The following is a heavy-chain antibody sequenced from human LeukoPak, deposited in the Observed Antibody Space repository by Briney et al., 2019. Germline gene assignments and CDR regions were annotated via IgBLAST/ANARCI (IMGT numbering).Heavy chain of an antibody. D-gene: IGHD6-13*01. Sequence: GSLRLSCAASGFTFSSYEMNWVRQAPGKGLEWVSYISSSGSTIYYADSVKGRFTISRDNAKNSLYLQMNSLRAEDTAVYYCASGAAAGRLDYWGQGNLVTVSS. CDR3: ASGAAAGRLDY. V-gene: IGHV3-48*03. J-gene: IGHJ4*02. CDR1: GFTFSSYE. CDR2: ISSSGSTI.